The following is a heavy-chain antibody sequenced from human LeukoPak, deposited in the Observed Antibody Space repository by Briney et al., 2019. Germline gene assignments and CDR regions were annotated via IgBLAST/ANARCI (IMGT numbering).Heavy chain of an antibody. CDR2: ISGSGGST. CDR1: GFTFSSYA. D-gene: IGHD6-6*01. Sequence: PGGSLRLSCAASGFTFSSYAMSWVRQAPGKGLEWVSAISGSGGSTYYADSVKGRFTISRDNSKNTLYLQMNSLRAEDTAVYYCAKDSRIEYSSSSVSFDYWGQGTLVTVSS. CDR3: AKDSRIEYSSSSVSFDY. J-gene: IGHJ4*02. V-gene: IGHV3-23*01.